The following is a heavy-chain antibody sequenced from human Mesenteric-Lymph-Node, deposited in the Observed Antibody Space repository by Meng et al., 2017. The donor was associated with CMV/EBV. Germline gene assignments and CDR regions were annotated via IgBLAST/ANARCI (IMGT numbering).Heavy chain of an antibody. CDR3: ASPGGAAGNY. J-gene: IGHJ4*02. V-gene: IGHV3-21*01. CDR2: ISSSSSYI. D-gene: IGHD6-13*01. CDR1: GFTFSSYS. Sequence: GESLKISCAASGFTFSSYSMNWVRQAPGKGLEWVSSISSSSSYIYYADSVKGRFTISRDNAKNSLYLQMNSLRAEDTAVYYCASPGGAAGNYWGQGTLVTVSS.